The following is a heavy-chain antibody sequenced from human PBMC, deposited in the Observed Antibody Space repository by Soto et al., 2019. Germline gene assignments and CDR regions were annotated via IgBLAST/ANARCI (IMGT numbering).Heavy chain of an antibody. Sequence: ASVKVSCKASGYTFTSYDINWVRQATGQGLEWMGWMNPNSGNTGYAQKFQGRVTMTRNASISTAYMELSSLRSEDTAVYYCARGEDYGDYYYYYMYVWGKGTTVTVSS. CDR3: ARGEDYGDYYYYYMYV. V-gene: IGHV1-8*01. D-gene: IGHD4-17*01. J-gene: IGHJ6*03. CDR1: GYTFTSYD. CDR2: MNPNSGNT.